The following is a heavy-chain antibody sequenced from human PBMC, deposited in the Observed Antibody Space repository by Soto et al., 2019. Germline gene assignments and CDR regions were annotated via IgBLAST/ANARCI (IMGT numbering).Heavy chain of an antibody. V-gene: IGHV3-30-3*01. CDR2: ISYDGSNK. Sequence: GGSLRLSCAASGFTFSSYAMHWVRQAPGKGLEWVAVISYDGSNKYYADSVKGRFTISRDNSKNTLYLQMNSLRAEDTAVYYCARDPSEGATTYDYWGQGTLVTVSS. J-gene: IGHJ4*02. CDR1: GFTFSSYA. CDR3: ARDPSEGATTYDY. D-gene: IGHD1-26*01.